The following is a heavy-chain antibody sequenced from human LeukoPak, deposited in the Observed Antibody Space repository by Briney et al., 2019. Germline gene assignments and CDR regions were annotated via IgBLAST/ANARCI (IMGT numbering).Heavy chain of an antibody. J-gene: IGHJ6*02. V-gene: IGHV4-59*01. CDR1: GGSISSYY. D-gene: IGHD4-11*01. Sequence: SETLSLTCTVSGGSISSYYWSWIRQPPGKGLEWIGYIYYSGGTNYNPSLKSRVTISVDTSKNQFSLKLSSVTAADTAVYYCARDIGDYSNYDYYYYGMDVWGQGTTVTVSS. CDR3: ARDIGDYSNYDYYYYGMDV. CDR2: IYYSGGT.